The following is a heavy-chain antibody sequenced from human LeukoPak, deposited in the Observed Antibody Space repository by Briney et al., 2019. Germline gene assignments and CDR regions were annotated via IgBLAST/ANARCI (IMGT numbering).Heavy chain of an antibody. CDR1: GGSISSYY. Sequence: SETLSLTCTVSGGSISSYYWSWIRQPPGKGLEWIGYIYNSGSTNYNPSLKSRVTISVDTSKNQFSLKLSSVTAADTAVYYCARELRRGSFDSWGQGTLVTVSS. D-gene: IGHD3-16*01. CDR2: IYNSGST. CDR3: ARELRRGSFDS. V-gene: IGHV4-4*08. J-gene: IGHJ4*02.